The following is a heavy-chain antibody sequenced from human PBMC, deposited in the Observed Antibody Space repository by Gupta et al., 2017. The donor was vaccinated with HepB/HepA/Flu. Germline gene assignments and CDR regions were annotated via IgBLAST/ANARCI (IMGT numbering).Heavy chain of an antibody. V-gene: IGHV4-59*08. CDR1: GGSISSDY. CDR3: ARLKVTGYFDF. Sequence: QVQLQESGPGLVKPSETLSLTCTVSGGSISSDYWSWIRQPPGKGLEWIGYIYKSGSTNYNPSLRSRVTISGDTSKNQFSLKLSSVTAADTAVYYCARLKVTGYFDFWGQGTLFTGSS. CDR2: IYKSGST. D-gene: IGHD2-15*01. J-gene: IGHJ4*02.